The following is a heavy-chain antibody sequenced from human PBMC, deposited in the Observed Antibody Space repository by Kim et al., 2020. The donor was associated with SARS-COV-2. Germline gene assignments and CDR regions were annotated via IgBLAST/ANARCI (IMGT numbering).Heavy chain of an antibody. CDR3: ARGASYYFDY. Sequence: GGSLRLSCAASGFTFSSYAMHWVRQAPGKGLEWVAVISYDGSNKYYADSVKGRFTISRDNSKNTLYLQMNSLRAEDTAVYYCARGASYYFDYWGQGTLVTVSS. CDR1: GFTFSSYA. V-gene: IGHV3-30*04. J-gene: IGHJ4*02. CDR2: ISYDGSNK.